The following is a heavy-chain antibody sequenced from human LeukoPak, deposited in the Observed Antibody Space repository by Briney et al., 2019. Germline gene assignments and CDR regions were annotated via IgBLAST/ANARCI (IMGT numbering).Heavy chain of an antibody. D-gene: IGHD6-6*01. CDR1: DGSISSYY. J-gene: IGHJ6*02. CDR2: IYSSGST. Sequence: SETLSLTCTVSDGSISSYYWSWIRQPPRKGLEWIGYIYSSGSTNYNPSLKSRVTISIDTSKNQFSLKLSSVTAADTAIYYCARLSYSSSYYAMDVWGQGTTVTVS. CDR3: ARLSYSSSYYAMDV. V-gene: IGHV4-59*01.